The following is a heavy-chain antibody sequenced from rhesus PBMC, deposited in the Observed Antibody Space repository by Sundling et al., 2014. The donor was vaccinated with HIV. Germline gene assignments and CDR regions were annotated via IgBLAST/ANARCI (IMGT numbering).Heavy chain of an antibody. J-gene: IGHJ6*01. CDR2: ISGSGGST. V-gene: IGHV4-173*01. Sequence: QLQLQESGPGLVKPSETLSLTCAVSGGSVSSNYWSWIRQAPGKGLEWIGRISGSGGSTDYNPSLKSRVIISTDTSKNHFSLKLTSVTAADTAVYYCVREVWETFGRDVRTYGLDYWGQGVVVTVSS. D-gene: IGHD3-3*01. CDR3: VREVWETFGRDVRTYGLDY. CDR1: GGSVSSNY.